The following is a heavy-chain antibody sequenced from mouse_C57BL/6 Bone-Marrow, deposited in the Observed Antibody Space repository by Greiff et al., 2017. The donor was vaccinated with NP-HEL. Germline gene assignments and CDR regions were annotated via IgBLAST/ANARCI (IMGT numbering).Heavy chain of an antibody. D-gene: IGHD1-1*01. CDR3: ARRALLRPFDY. Sequence: QVQLQQSGAELVKPGASVKLSCKASGYTFTSYWMQWVKQRPGQGLEWIGEIDPSDSYTNYNQKFKGKATLTVDTSSSTAYMQLSSLTSEDSAVYYCARRALLRPFDYWGQGTTLTVSS. V-gene: IGHV1-50*01. CDR2: IDPSDSYT. J-gene: IGHJ2*01. CDR1: GYTFTSYW.